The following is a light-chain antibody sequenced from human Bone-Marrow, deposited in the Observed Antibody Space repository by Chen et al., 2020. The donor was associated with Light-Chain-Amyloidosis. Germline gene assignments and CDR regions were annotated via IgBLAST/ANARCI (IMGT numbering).Light chain of an antibody. Sequence: QSASTQPSSVSGSPGQSSTISCTRTSSAVGGDNHVSWYQQHPYKAPRLMINEATQRPSWVPDRFSASKSDNTASLTISGLQTEDEADYSCSSYTITNTLVFGSGTRVTVL. V-gene: IGLV2-14*01. J-gene: IGLJ1*01. CDR3: SSYTITNTLV. CDR2: EAT. CDR1: SSAVGGDNH.